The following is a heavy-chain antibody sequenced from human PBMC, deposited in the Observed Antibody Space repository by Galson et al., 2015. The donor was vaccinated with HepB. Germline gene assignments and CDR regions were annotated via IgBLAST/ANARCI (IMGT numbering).Heavy chain of an antibody. CDR1: RFTFTNAW. J-gene: IGHJ4*02. D-gene: IGHD2-15*01. Sequence: SLRLSCAASRFTFTNAWMSWVRQAPGKGLEWVGRIKSKTDGGTTDYAAPVKGRFTISRDDSKNTLYLQMNSLKTEDTAVYYCTTDYSRGQVKRGLDYWGQGTLVTVSS. V-gene: IGHV3-15*01. CDR3: TTDYSRGQVKRGLDY. CDR2: IKSKTDGGTT.